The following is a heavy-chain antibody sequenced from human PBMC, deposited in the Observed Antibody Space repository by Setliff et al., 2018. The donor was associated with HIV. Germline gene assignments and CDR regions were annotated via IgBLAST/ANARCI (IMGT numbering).Heavy chain of an antibody. D-gene: IGHD6-25*01. CDR1: GGAFSGYY. CDR2: VNHNGVA. Sequence: SETLSLTCAGYGGAFSGYYWTWIRQSPGRGLEWIGEVNHNGVANYSPSLMRPATISADTSKNQFSLRLSSVTAADTALYFCTRAQIAATRPFDYWGQGTLVAVSS. V-gene: IGHV4-34*01. J-gene: IGHJ4*02. CDR3: TRAQIAATRPFDY.